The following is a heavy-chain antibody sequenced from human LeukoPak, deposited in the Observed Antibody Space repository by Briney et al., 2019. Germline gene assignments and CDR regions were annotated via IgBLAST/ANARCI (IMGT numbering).Heavy chain of an antibody. CDR2: ISSSSSTI. D-gene: IGHD1-26*01. CDR3: ARDKIVGATHFDY. CDR1: GFTFSSYE. J-gene: IGHJ4*02. Sequence: PGGSLRLSCAASGFTFSSYEMNWVRRAPGKGLEWVSYISSSSSTIYYADSVKGRFTISRDNANNSLYLQMNSLRAEDTAVYYCARDKIVGATHFDYWGQGTMVTVSS. V-gene: IGHV3-48*03.